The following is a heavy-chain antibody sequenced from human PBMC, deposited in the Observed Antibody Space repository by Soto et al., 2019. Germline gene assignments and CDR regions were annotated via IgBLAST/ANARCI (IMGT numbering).Heavy chain of an antibody. J-gene: IGHJ4*02. Sequence: GGSLRLSCSASGFTFSNCAMSWVRQAPGKGLEWVSTISGRGGSTYYADSVKGRLTISRDNSKNTLFLQMSSLRAEDTAVYYCAKRFYREEDGYNFFDSWGQGTLVTVSS. V-gene: IGHV3-23*01. CDR3: AKRFYREEDGYNFFDS. CDR2: ISGRGGST. CDR1: GFTFSNCA. D-gene: IGHD5-12*01.